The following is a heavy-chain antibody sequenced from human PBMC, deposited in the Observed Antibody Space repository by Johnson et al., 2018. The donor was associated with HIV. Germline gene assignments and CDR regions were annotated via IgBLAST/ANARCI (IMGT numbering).Heavy chain of an antibody. D-gene: IGHD1-26*01. Sequence: VQLVESGGGLAKPAWSPRLSCVASQFTFTSYYMNCVRQAPGNGLELVGQANPNGGSSYLGDSGKERFNISRDHAKNTLYLEMNGLRAEDTAVYYCARAELGAQTLDAFDIWGQGTMVTVSS. CDR1: QFTFTSYY. CDR3: ARAELGAQTLDAFDI. V-gene: IGHV3-25*03. CDR2: ANPNGGSS. J-gene: IGHJ3*02.